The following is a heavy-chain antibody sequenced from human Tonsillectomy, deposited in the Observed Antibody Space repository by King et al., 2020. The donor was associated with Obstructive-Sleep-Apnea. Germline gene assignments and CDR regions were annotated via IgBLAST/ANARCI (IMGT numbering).Heavy chain of an antibody. Sequence: VQLVESGAEVKKPGASVKVSCKTSGYTFGTYGITWVRQAPGQGLEWMGWINPNNGNTDYAQKLQGRVTMTTDASTTTAYMELRSLRSDDTAVYYCATFSSAWYFDYWGQGTLVTVSS. CDR2: INPNNGNT. CDR1: GYTFGTYG. CDR3: ATFSSAWYFDY. J-gene: IGHJ4*02. D-gene: IGHD6-19*01. V-gene: IGHV1-18*01.